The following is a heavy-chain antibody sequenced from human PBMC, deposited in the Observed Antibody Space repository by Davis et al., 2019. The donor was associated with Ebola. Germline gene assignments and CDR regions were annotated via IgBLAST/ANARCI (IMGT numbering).Heavy chain of an antibody. Sequence: GESLKISCAASGFTFSSYEMNWVRQAPGKGLEWVSAISGSGGSTYYADSVKGRFTISRDNSKNTLYLQMNSLRAEDTAVYYCFRDIVVVVAASYYYYYGMDVWGQGTTVTVSS. D-gene: IGHD2-15*01. CDR3: FRDIVVVVAASYYYYYGMDV. J-gene: IGHJ6*02. CDR2: ISGSGGST. V-gene: IGHV3-23*01. CDR1: GFTFSSYE.